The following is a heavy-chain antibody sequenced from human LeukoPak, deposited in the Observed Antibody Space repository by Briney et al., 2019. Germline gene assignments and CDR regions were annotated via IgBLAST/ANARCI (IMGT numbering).Heavy chain of an antibody. CDR3: ARHIGYSAWNPDY. J-gene: IGHJ4*02. V-gene: IGHV5-51*01. Sequence: GESLKISCSAFGYSFTVCWIGWLRQMPGKGLEWMGIIYPYDSETRYSPSFQGQVTISADKSISTAYLQWSSLKASDTAMYYCARHIGYSAWNPDYWGQGILVTVSS. CDR2: IYPYDSET. D-gene: IGHD5-18*01. CDR1: GYSFTVCW.